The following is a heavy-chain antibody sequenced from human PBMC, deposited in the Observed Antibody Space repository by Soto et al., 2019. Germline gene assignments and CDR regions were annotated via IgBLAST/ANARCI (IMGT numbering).Heavy chain of an antibody. CDR2: ISAYNGNT. Sequence: QVQLVQSGAEVKKPGASVKVSCKASGYTFTSYGISWVRQAPGQGLEWMGWISAYNGNTNYAQKLQGRVTMTTDTSTSTAYMELRSLRSDDTAVYYCAGEGYCSGVSCFSGWVGYYYYGMDVWGQGTTVTVSS. D-gene: IGHD2-15*01. CDR1: GYTFTSYG. V-gene: IGHV1-18*01. J-gene: IGHJ6*02. CDR3: AGEGYCSGVSCFSGWVGYYYYGMDV.